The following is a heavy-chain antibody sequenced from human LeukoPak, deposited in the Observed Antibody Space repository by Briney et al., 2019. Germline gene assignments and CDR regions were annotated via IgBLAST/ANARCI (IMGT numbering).Heavy chain of an antibody. D-gene: IGHD5-12*01. Sequence: GGSLRLSCAASRFTFSTYAMHWVRQAPGKGLEWVAVMSYDGNNKYYTDSVKGRFTISRDNAKNSLYLQMNSLRAEDTAVYYCARVEASGYDYGAFDYWGQGTLVTVSS. CDR1: RFTFSTYA. V-gene: IGHV3-30*04. CDR3: ARVEASGYDYGAFDY. CDR2: MSYDGNNK. J-gene: IGHJ4*02.